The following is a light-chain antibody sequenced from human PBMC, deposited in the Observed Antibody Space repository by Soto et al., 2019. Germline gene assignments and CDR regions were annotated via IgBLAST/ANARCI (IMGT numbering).Light chain of an antibody. CDR1: QSVNND. CDR2: GAS. V-gene: IGKV3-15*01. J-gene: IGKJ1*01. Sequence: EIGITQSPATLSVSPGERATLSCRASQSVNNDLAWYHQKPGQAPRLLIYGASIRATGIPGRFSGSGSGTEFTLTISSLQSEDFTVYYCQQYYNWPWTFGQGTKVDIK. CDR3: QQYYNWPWT.